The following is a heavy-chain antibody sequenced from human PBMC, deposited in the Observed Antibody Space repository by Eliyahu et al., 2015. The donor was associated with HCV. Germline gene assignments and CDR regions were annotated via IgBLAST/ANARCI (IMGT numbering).Heavy chain of an antibody. D-gene: IGHD6-13*01. V-gene: IGHV3-23*01. CDR3: APHRLAAEAFDY. CDR2: ISGSGGST. Sequence: EVQLLESGGGLVQPGGSLRLSCAXSGFTFSSYAMSWVRQAPGKGLEWVSAISGSGGSTYYADSVKGRFTISRDNSKNTLYLQMNSLRAEDTAVYYCAPHRLAAEAFDYWGQGTLVTVSS. J-gene: IGHJ4*02. CDR1: GFTFSSYA.